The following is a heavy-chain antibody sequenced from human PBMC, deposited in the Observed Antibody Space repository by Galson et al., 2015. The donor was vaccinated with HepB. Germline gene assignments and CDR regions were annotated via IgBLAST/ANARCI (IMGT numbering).Heavy chain of an antibody. D-gene: IGHD1-26*01. Sequence: SLRLSCAASGFTFSSYAMHWVRQAPGKGLEWVAVISYDGSNKYYADSVKGRFTISRDNSKNTLYLQMNSLRAEDTAVYYCARSRYSGSYKMGGFDYWGQGTLVTVSS. V-gene: IGHV3-30-3*01. CDR1: GFTFSSYA. CDR3: ARSRYSGSYKMGGFDY. J-gene: IGHJ4*02. CDR2: ISYDGSNK.